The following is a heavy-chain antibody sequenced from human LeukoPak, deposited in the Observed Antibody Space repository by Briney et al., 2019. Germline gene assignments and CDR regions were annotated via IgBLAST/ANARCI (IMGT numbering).Heavy chain of an antibody. Sequence: PSETLSLTCTVSGGSISSYYWSWIRQPPGKGLEWIGYIYYSGSTNYNPSLKSRVTISVDTSKNQFSLKLSSVTAADTAVYYCARQYYYDSSGYYPSRYFDLWGSGTLFTVSS. CDR2: IYYSGST. D-gene: IGHD3-22*01. CDR3: ARQYYYDSSGYYPSRYFDL. J-gene: IGHJ2*01. V-gene: IGHV4-59*08. CDR1: GGSISSYY.